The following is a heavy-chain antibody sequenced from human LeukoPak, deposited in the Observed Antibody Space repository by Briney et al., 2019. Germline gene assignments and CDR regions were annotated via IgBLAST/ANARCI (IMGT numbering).Heavy chain of an antibody. J-gene: IGHJ4*02. CDR1: GYTFTSYG. Sequence: ASVKVSCKASGYTFTSYGISWVRQAPGQGLEWMGWISAYNGNTNYAQKLQGRVTMTTDTSTSTAYMELRSLRSDDTAVYYCARVMGYCSSTSCYTRFDYWGQGTLVTVSS. CDR2: ISAYNGNT. V-gene: IGHV1-18*01. CDR3: ARVMGYCSSTSCYTRFDY. D-gene: IGHD2-2*02.